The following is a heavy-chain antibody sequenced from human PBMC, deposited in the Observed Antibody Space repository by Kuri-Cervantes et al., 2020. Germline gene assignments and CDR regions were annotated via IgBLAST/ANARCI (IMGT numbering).Heavy chain of an antibody. D-gene: IGHD5-18*01. CDR2: INHSGST. CDR3: ARIADTAVWFDP. CDR1: GGSFSGYY. V-gene: IGHV4-34*01. J-gene: IGHJ5*02. Sequence: SETLSLTCAVYGGSFSGYYWSWIRQPPGKGLEWIGEINHSGSTNYNPSLKSRVTISVDTSKNQFSLKLSSVTAADTAVYYCARIADTAVWFDPWGQGTLVTVSS.